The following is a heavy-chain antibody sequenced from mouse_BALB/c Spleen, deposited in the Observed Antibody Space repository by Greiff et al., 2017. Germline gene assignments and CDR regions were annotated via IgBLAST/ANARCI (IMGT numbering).Heavy chain of an antibody. V-gene: IGHV5-6-3*01. D-gene: IGHD2-1*01. CDR1: GFTFSSYG. Sequence: EVMLVESGGGLVQPGGSLKLSCAASGFTFSSYGMSWVRQTPDKRLELVATINSNGGSTYYPDSVKGRFTISRDNAKNTLYLQMSSLKSEDTAMYYCARGYGNYYFDYWGQGTTLTVSS. J-gene: IGHJ2*01. CDR3: ARGYGNYYFDY. CDR2: INSNGGST.